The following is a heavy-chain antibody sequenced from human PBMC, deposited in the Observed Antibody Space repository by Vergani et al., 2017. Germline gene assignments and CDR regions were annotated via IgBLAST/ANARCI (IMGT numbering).Heavy chain of an antibody. CDR2: INHSGST. Sequence: KESGPVLVKPTETLTLTCTVSGFSLSNARMGVSWIRQPPGKALEWIGEINHSGSTNYNPSLKSRVTISVDTSKNQFSLKLSSVTAADTAVYYWARGGKVRGVILRYGMDVWGQGTTVTVSS. J-gene: IGHJ6*02. CDR3: ARGGKVRGVILRYGMDV. CDR1: GFSLSNARMG. D-gene: IGHD3-10*01. V-gene: IGHV4-4*02.